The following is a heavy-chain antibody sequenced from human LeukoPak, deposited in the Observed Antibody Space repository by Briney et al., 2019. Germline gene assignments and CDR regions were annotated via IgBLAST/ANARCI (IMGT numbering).Heavy chain of an antibody. D-gene: IGHD6-13*01. CDR1: GYTFTGYY. CDR2: INPNNGDT. V-gene: IGHV1-2*02. J-gene: IGHJ5*02. CDR3: ARWVAAPSTGWFDP. Sequence: GASVKVSCKASGYTFTGYYIHWVRQAPGQGLEWMGWINPNNGDTHYAQKFQSRVTMTRDTSISTAYMDLSSLRSDDTAVYYCARWVAAPSTGWFDPWGQGTLVTVSS.